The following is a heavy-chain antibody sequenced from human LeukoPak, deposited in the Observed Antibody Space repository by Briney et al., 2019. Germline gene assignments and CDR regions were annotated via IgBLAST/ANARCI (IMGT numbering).Heavy chain of an antibody. J-gene: IGHJ4*02. CDR3: AGDPNYYDSSGFDY. CDR1: GGSISSSSYY. Sequence: SETLSLTCTVSGGSISSSSYYWGWIRQPPGKGLEWIGSIYYSGSTYYNPSLKSRVTISVDTSKNQFSLKLSSVTAADTAVYYCAGDPNYYDSSGFDYWGQGTLVTVSS. V-gene: IGHV4-39*01. CDR2: IYYSGST. D-gene: IGHD3-22*01.